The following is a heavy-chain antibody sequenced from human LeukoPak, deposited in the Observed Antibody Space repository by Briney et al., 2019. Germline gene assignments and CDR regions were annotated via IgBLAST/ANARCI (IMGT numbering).Heavy chain of an antibody. V-gene: IGHV1-46*01. Sequence: ASVKVSCKASGYTFTSYYMHWVRQAPGQGLEWRGIINPSGGSTSYAQKFQGRVTMTRDTSTSTVHMHLSSLRSQDTAVYYCARDRSEVGELLCNWFDPWGQGTLVTVSS. J-gene: IGHJ5*02. CDR2: INPSGGST. CDR3: ARDRSEVGELLCNWFDP. D-gene: IGHD1-26*01. CDR1: GYTFTSYY.